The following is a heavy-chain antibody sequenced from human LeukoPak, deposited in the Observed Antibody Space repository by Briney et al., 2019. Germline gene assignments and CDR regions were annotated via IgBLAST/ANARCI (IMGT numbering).Heavy chain of an antibody. CDR3: ARTYNPDY. J-gene: IGHJ4*02. Sequence: PGGSLRLSCTASGFTFSSTSMHWVRQAPGKGLEWVSYIRYDGDNKYYGDSVKGRLTVSRDNSKNTLCLQMNSLRVEDTAVYYCARTYNPDYWGQGTLVTVSS. V-gene: IGHV3-30*02. CDR2: IRYDGDNK. D-gene: IGHD1-14*01. CDR1: GFTFSSTS.